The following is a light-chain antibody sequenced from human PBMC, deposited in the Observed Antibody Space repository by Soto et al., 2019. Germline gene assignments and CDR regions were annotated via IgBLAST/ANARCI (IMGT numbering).Light chain of an antibody. CDR1: QIISSW. V-gene: IGKV1-5*01. CDR3: QQYHSFPWT. Sequence: DFQVTQSPSTLSASVGDRVTITCRASQIISSWLAWYQQTPGKAPKLLIYDASSLENGVPARFSGSGSGTEFALTITSLQPDDFATYYCQQYHSFPWTFGQGTKVEV. CDR2: DAS. J-gene: IGKJ1*01.